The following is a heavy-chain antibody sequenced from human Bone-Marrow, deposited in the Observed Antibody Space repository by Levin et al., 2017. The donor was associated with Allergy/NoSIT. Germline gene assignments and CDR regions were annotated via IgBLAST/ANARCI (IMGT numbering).Heavy chain of an antibody. CDR3: ARDEGPFSSSMSFDY. CDR1: GFTFSSYG. CDR2: ISGSGRHI. Sequence: GESLKISCAGSGFTFSSYGMNWVRQAPGKGLEWVSSISGSGRHIYSSDSMKGRFTISRDNANNSRERQMNSLRAEDTAIYYCARDEGPFSSSMSFDYWGHGTLVTVSS. J-gene: IGHJ4*01. D-gene: IGHD6-13*01. V-gene: IGHV3-21*01.